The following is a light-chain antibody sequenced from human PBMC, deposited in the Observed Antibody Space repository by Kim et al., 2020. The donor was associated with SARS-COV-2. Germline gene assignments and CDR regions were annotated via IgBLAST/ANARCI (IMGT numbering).Light chain of an antibody. V-gene: IGKV1-5*03. CDR1: QNISTW. CDR2: QAS. J-gene: IGKJ2*01. CDR3: QQYSSHPHT. Sequence: ATVGNIVTSTCRARQNISTWVAWYQQRPGKAPGLLIYQASTLENGVPSKFSGSGSGTEFTLTISNLQPDDFAAYHCQQYSSHPHTFGQGTKVEIK.